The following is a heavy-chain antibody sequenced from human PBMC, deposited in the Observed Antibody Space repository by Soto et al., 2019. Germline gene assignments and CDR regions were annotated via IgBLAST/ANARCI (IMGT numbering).Heavy chain of an antibody. D-gene: IGHD6-19*01. CDR2: INGNADNS. V-gene: IGHV3-74*01. Sequence: GGSLRLSCAASGVSFVSYWMHWVRQVPGEGLAWVSRINGNADNSDYADSVKGRFTISRDNAMNRLYLQMDSLRADDTGVYYCVRDFRGAVAGSEFDHWGQGTLVTVSS. J-gene: IGHJ4*02. CDR3: VRDFRGAVAGSEFDH. CDR1: GVSFVSYW.